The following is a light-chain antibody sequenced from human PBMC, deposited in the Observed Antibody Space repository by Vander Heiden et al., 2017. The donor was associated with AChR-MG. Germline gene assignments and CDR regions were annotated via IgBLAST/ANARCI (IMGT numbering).Light chain of an antibody. CDR3: QQSDSTPQT. V-gene: IGKV1-39*01. J-gene: IGKJ2*01. CDR1: QKISSF. Sequence: DIQMTQSPSSLSASVGDIVTITCRASQKISSFLNWYQQKPGEAPKLLIYAAFNLFTGVPSRFSGSGSGTDFSLTISNLQPEDFATYYCQQSDSTPQTFGQGTKLEIK. CDR2: AAF.